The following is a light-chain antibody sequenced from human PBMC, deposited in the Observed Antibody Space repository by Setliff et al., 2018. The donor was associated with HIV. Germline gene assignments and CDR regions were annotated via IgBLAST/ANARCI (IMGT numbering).Light chain of an antibody. Sequence: QSALTQPPSASGSPGQSVTISCTGTSSDVGGYNSVSWYQQHPGKAPKVMIYEVSKRPSGVPDRFSGSKSGNTAPLTVSGLQAEDEADYYCSSYAGSNSIYFFGTGTKVTVL. V-gene: IGLV2-8*01. CDR2: EVS. CDR1: SSDVGGYNS. J-gene: IGLJ1*01. CDR3: SSYAGSNSIYF.